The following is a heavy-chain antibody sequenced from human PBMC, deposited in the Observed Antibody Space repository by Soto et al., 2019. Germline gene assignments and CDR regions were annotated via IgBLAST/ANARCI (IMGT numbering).Heavy chain of an antibody. Sequence: ASVKVSCKASGYTFSGHAIHWLRQAPGQRPEWLGWINAGNSKTHYSEKFEGRVTFTRDTVATTVNMELTSLTSEDTAVYYCGRDQSGTGYYVDWFDPWGQGTLVTVSS. J-gene: IGHJ5*02. V-gene: IGHV1-3*01. D-gene: IGHD3-10*02. CDR1: GYTFSGHA. CDR2: INAGNSKT. CDR3: GRDQSGTGYYVDWFDP.